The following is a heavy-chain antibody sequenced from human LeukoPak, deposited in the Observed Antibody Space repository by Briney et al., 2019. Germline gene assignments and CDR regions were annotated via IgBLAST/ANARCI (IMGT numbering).Heavy chain of an antibody. CDR3: ARGGYYYYGSGSYYIFGDRTIGMDV. V-gene: IGHV1-8*01. D-gene: IGHD3-10*01. CDR2: MNPNSGNT. Sequence: AASVKVSCKASGYTFTSYDINWVRQATGQGLEWMGWMNPNSGNTGYAQKFQGRVTMTRNTSISTAYMELSSLRSEDTAVYYCARGGYYYYGSGSYYIFGDRTIGMDVWGQGTTVTVSS. J-gene: IGHJ6*02. CDR1: GYTFTSYD.